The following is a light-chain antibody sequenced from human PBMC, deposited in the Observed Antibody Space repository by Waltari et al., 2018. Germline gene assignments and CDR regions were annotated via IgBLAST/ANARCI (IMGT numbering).Light chain of an antibody. V-gene: IGKV3-15*01. CDR1: QTISSN. Sequence: ETVMTQSPATLSVSPGERATLSCRTSQTISSNVAWYQQKPCQAPRLLLYWASIRATCFPTRFSGSGFGTEFTLTISSLQSEDFAGYYCQQYNNWPPWTFGQGTKVEIK. CDR2: WAS. J-gene: IGKJ1*01. CDR3: QQYNNWPPWT.